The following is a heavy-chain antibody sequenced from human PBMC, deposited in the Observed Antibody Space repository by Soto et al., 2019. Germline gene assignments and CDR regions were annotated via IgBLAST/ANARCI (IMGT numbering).Heavy chain of an antibody. Sequence: EVQLVESGGGLVKPGGSLRLSCAASGFTFSSYSMNWVRQAPGKGLEWVSSISSSSSYIYYADSVKGRFTISRDNAKNSLYLQMNSLRAEDTAVYYCARDLWFGESHRPLYWGQGTLVTVSS. CDR1: GFTFSSYS. D-gene: IGHD3-10*01. V-gene: IGHV3-21*01. J-gene: IGHJ4*02. CDR2: ISSSSSYI. CDR3: ARDLWFGESHRPLY.